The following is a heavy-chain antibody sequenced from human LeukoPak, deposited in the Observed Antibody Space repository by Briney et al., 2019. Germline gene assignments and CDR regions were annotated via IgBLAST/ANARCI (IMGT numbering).Heavy chain of an antibody. V-gene: IGHV5-51*01. CDR2: IYPGDSDT. D-gene: IGHD2-2*01. Sequence: GESLKISCKGSGYSFTNYWIAWVRQMPGKGLEWMGIIYPGDSDTRYSPSFQGQVTISADKSISTAYLQWSSLKASDTAMYYCARPKVATLVAAVDYWGQGTLVTVSS. CDR3: ARPKVATLVAAVDY. J-gene: IGHJ4*02. CDR1: GYSFTNYW.